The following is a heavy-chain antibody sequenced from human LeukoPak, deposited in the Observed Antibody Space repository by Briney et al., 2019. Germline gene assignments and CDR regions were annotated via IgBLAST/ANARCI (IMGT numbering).Heavy chain of an antibody. V-gene: IGHV1-2*02. D-gene: IGHD3-22*01. Sequence: ASVKVSCKASGYTFTGYYMHWVRQAPGQGLEWMGRINPNSGGTNSAQKFQGRVTVTRDTSIGKAYMELSSLKSDDTAVYYCASLYYDSSGTFDYWGQGTLVTVSS. CDR3: ASLYYDSSGTFDY. CDR1: GYTFTGYY. J-gene: IGHJ4*02. CDR2: INPNSGGT.